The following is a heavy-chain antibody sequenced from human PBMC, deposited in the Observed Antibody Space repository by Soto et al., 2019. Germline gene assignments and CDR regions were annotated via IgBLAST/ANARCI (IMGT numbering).Heavy chain of an antibody. Sequence: SSETLSLTCAVSGGSISSSNWWSWVRQPPGKGLEWIGEIYHSGSTNYNPSLKSRVTISVDKSKNQFSLKLSSVTAADTAVYYCARDDGGNSDAFDIWGQGTMVTVSS. J-gene: IGHJ3*02. CDR2: IYHSGST. CDR1: GGSISSSNW. D-gene: IGHD4-4*01. CDR3: ARDDGGNSDAFDI. V-gene: IGHV4-4*02.